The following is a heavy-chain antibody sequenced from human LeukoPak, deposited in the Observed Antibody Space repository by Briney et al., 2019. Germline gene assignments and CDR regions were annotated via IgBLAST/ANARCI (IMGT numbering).Heavy chain of an antibody. CDR2: ISGSGGST. V-gene: IGHV3-23*01. CDR1: GFSFSSYA. CDR3: AKDREMNYYDSSGYCDY. Sequence: GGSLRLSCAASGFSFSSYAMNWVRQAPGKGLEWVSVISGSGGSTYYADSVKSRFTISRDNSKNTLYLQMNSLRVEDTAVYYCAKDREMNYYDSSGYCDYWGQGTLVTVSS. J-gene: IGHJ4*02. D-gene: IGHD3-22*01.